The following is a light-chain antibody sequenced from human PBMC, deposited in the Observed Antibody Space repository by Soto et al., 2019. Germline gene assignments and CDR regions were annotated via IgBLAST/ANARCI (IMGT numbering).Light chain of an antibody. Sequence: EIVMTQSPATLSVSPGERATLSCRASQSVSSNLAWYQQKPGQAPRRLIYGASTRATGIPARFSGSGSGTEFTLTISSLQSEEFAVYYCQQYNNWLLYTFGQGTKLEIK. CDR2: GAS. CDR3: QQYNNWLLYT. J-gene: IGKJ2*01. V-gene: IGKV3-15*01. CDR1: QSVSSN.